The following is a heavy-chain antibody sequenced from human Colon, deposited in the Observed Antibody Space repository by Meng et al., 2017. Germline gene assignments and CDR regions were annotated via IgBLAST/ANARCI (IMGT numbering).Heavy chain of an antibody. J-gene: IGHJ4*02. CDR1: GGSVSSPSYY. CDR2: VYYTGSA. D-gene: IGHD1-26*01. Sequence: QGPLQGSGPRLVRPSETLSLTCTLSGGSVSSPSYYWSWIRQTPGKGLEWIGYVYYTGSANYNPSLKSRVTISVDTSKNHFSLNLTSVTAADTAVYYCARGRGSYSSIDFWGQGTLVTVSS. V-gene: IGHV4-61*03. CDR3: ARGRGSYSSIDF.